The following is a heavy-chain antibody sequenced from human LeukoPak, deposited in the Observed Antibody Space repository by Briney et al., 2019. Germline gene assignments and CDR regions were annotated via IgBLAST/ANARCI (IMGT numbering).Heavy chain of an antibody. CDR2: IYCSGST. D-gene: IGHD6-13*01. J-gene: IGHJ4*02. V-gene: IGHV4-59*01. CDR3: ARGLMMAVAGRGEFHY. Sequence: RTSETLSLTCIVSGGSISSYYWSWIRQPPGKGLEWIGYIYCSGSTNYNPSLKSRVTISVDTSKNQFSLKLSSVTAADTAVYYCARGLMMAVAGRGEFHYWGQGTLVTVSS. CDR1: GGSISSYY.